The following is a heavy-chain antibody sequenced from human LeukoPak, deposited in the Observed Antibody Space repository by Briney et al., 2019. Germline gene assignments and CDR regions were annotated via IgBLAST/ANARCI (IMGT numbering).Heavy chain of an antibody. CDR2: IFPLFETT. J-gene: IGHJ4*02. CDR3: ARGRESHGHYFHF. D-gene: IGHD1-26*01. Sequence: GASVTVSCKASGGTFNNYAINWVRQAPGQGLEWMGGIFPLFETTNYAQGFRGRVTITADDSTSTAYMELNSLRTEDTAVYYCARGRESHGHYFHFWGQGTLVTVSS. V-gene: IGHV1-69*13. CDR1: GGTFNNYA.